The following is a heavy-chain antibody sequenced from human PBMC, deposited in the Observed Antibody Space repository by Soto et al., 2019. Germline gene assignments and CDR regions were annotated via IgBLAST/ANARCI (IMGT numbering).Heavy chain of an antibody. J-gene: IGHJ6*02. CDR1: GYTFTSYA. D-gene: IGHD2-2*02. V-gene: IGHV1-3*01. CDR3: ARTGSPCSSTSCYIPTYYYYGMDV. CDR2: INAGNGNT. Sequence: QVQLVQSGAEVKKPGASVKVSCKASGYTFTSYAMHWVRQAPGQRLEWMGWINAGNGNTKYSQKFQGRVTITRDTSASTAYMELSSLRSEDTAVYYCARTGSPCSSTSCYIPTYYYYGMDVWGQGTTVTVSS.